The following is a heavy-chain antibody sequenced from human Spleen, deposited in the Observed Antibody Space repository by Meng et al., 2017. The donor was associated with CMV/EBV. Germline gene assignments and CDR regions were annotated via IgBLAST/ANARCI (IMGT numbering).Heavy chain of an antibody. D-gene: IGHD7-27*01. CDR3: GRDLTGERDQ. CDR2: INTDGSFT. CDR1: GFTFSNYW. V-gene: IGHV3-74*03. J-gene: IGHJ4*02. Sequence: EVQPVESGGGLVQPGGSLRLSCADSGFTFSNYWMHWVRQVPGEGLVWVSRINTDGSFTSYADPVKGRFTISRDNAKNTLYLQMNSLRVDDSAVYYCGRDLTGERDQWGQGTLVTVSS.